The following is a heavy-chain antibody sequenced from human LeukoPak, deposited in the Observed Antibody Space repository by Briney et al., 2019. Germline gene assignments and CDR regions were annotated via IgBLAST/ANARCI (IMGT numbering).Heavy chain of an antibody. CDR1: GFTFSSYS. CDR3: ARATNYYSDSSGYPPFDS. D-gene: IGHD3-22*01. Sequence: KPGGSLRLSCAASGFTFSSYSMNWVRQAPGKGLEWVSSISSSSSYIYYADSVKGRFTISRDNAKNSLYLQMNSLRAEDTDVYYCARATNYYSDSSGYPPFDSWGQGTLVTVSS. V-gene: IGHV3-21*01. J-gene: IGHJ4*02. CDR2: ISSSSSYI.